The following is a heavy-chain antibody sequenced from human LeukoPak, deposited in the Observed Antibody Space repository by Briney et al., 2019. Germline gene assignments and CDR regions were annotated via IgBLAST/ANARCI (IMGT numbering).Heavy chain of an antibody. CDR3: ARGGREVSTARRLKPGDWFDR. V-gene: IGHV4-34*01. Sequence: ASETLSLTCAVYGGSFSDYYWSSLRQPPGKGREWIGEINHRGTTNYNPSLKSRVTISIDTSENQFPLKVNSVTAADTAVYYCARGGREVSTARRLKPGDWFDRWGQGTLVIVSS. D-gene: IGHD1-1*01. CDR2: INHRGTT. J-gene: IGHJ5*02. CDR1: GGSFSDYY.